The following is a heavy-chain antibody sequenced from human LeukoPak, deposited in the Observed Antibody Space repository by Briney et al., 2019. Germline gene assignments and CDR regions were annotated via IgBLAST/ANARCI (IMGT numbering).Heavy chain of an antibody. Sequence: AGGSPRLSCAASGFTFSSYAMPWVRQAPGKGLEWVAVISYDGSNKYYADSVKGRFTISRDNSKNTLYLQMNSLRAEDTAVYYCARVDIAAAGYWGQGTLVTVSS. V-gene: IGHV3-30-3*01. CDR1: GFTFSSYA. CDR2: ISYDGSNK. CDR3: ARVDIAAAGY. J-gene: IGHJ4*02. D-gene: IGHD6-13*01.